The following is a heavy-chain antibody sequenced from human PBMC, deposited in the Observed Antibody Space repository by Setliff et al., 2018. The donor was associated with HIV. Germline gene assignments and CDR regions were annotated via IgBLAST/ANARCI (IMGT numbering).Heavy chain of an antibody. Sequence: ASVKVSCKASGYTFTSYGISWVRQAPGQGLEWMGWISAYNGNTNYAQQLQGRVTLTTDTSTSTAYMELRSLRSDDTAVYYCARLGSGWSDSYYYAMDIWGQGTTVTVS. CDR3: ARLGSGWSDSYYYAMDI. CDR1: GYTFTSYG. CDR2: ISAYNGNT. V-gene: IGHV1-18*01. D-gene: IGHD6-19*01. J-gene: IGHJ6*02.